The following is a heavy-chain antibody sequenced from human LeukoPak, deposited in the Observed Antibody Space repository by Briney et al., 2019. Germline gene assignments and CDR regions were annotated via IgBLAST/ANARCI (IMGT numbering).Heavy chain of an antibody. V-gene: IGHV3-30*03. Sequence: PGRSLRLSCAASGFTFSSYGMHWVRQAPGKGLEWVAVISYDGSNKYYADSVKGRFTISRDNSKNTLYLQMNSLRAEDTAVYYCAGRGSGSYFDFWGQGTLVTVSS. D-gene: IGHD3-10*01. CDR1: GFTFSSYG. CDR3: AGRGSGSYFDF. J-gene: IGHJ4*02. CDR2: ISYDGSNK.